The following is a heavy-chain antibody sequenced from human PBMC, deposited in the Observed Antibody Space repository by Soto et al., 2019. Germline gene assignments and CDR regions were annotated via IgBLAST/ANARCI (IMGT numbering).Heavy chain of an antibody. CDR1: GYTFTNYQ. J-gene: IGHJ4*02. V-gene: IGHV1-46*01. CDR3: ARDKDWAFDY. Sequence: ASVKVSCKASGYTFTNYQMHWVRQAPGQGLEWMGIINPSTDVTSYARKFQDRVTVSRDNARNSLFLLMNSLRAEDTAVYYCARDKDWAFDYWGQGTLVTVSS. CDR2: INPSTDVT. D-gene: IGHD3-9*01.